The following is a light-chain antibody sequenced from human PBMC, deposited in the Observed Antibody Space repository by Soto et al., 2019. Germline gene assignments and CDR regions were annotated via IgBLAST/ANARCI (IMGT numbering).Light chain of an antibody. CDR1: QSVSVNS. CDR3: QYHGSSPIT. V-gene: IGKV3-20*01. Sequence: EIVLTQSPGTLSLSPGERATLSCRASQSVSVNSLAWYQQKGGQAPRLLIYGASNRATGIPDRFSGSGSGTDFTLTISRLEPEDFAVYYCQYHGSSPITFGQGTRLEIK. J-gene: IGKJ5*01. CDR2: GAS.